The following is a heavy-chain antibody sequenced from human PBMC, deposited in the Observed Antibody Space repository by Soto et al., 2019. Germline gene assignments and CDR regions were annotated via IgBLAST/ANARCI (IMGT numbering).Heavy chain of an antibody. CDR1: GYTFTSYG. CDR2: ISAYTGNK. V-gene: IGHV1-18*01. CDR3: ARPTGYYYGMDV. Sequence: QVQLVQSGAEVKKPGASVKVSCKASGYTFTSYGISWVRQAPGQGLEWMGWISAYTGNKNYAQKLQGRVTMTTDTSKSTGYMAMRSLRSDATAVYCCARPTGYYYGMDVWGHGTTVTVSS. J-gene: IGHJ6*02.